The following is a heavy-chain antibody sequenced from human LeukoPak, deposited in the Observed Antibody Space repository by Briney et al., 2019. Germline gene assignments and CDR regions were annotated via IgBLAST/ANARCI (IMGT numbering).Heavy chain of an antibody. V-gene: IGHV3-30*04. CDR2: ISYDGSNE. CDR1: GFTFSSYV. D-gene: IGHD3-22*01. Sequence: GGSLRLSCAASGFTFSSYVMHWVRQAPGKGLEWVAIISYDGSNEYYADSVKGRFTISRDNSKNTLYLQMNSLRAEDTAVYYCAKEGTDFSTYYYDSSGYVGLWYFDYWGQGTLVTVSS. CDR3: AKEGTDFSTYYYDSSGYVGLWYFDY. J-gene: IGHJ4*02.